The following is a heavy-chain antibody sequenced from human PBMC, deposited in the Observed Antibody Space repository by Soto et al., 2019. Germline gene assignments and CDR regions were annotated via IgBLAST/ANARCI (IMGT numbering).Heavy chain of an antibody. D-gene: IGHD2-2*02. Sequence: EVQLLESGGGLVQPGGSLRLSCAASGFTFSSYAMSWVRQAPGKGLEWVSAISGSGGSTYYADSVKGRFTISRDNSKNTLYLQMNSLRAEDTAVYYCAKGGGIDIVVVPAAINYWGQGTLVTVSS. CDR2: ISGSGGST. CDR3: AKGGGIDIVVVPAAINY. J-gene: IGHJ4*02. V-gene: IGHV3-23*01. CDR1: GFTFSSYA.